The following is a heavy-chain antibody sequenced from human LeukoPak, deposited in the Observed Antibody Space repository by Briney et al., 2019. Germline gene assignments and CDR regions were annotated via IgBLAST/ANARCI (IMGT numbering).Heavy chain of an antibody. CDR2: IYHSGST. CDR3: ARDPAAGYCSSTSCYRGFDP. Sequence: SETLSLTCTVSGGSVSSSNLWSWVRQSPGKGLEWIGEIYHSGSTNYNPSLKSRVTISVDKSKNQFSLKLSSVTAADTAVYYCARDPAAGYCSSTSCYRGFDPWGQGTLVTVSS. V-gene: IGHV4-4*02. J-gene: IGHJ5*02. D-gene: IGHD2-2*01. CDR1: GGSVSSSNL.